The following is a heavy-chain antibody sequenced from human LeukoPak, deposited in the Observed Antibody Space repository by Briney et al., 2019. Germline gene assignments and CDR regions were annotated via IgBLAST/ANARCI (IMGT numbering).Heavy chain of an antibody. J-gene: IGHJ4*02. CDR1: GFTFSSYS. CDR3: ARERTTIVSGTTIGAY. Sequence: GGSLRLSCAASGFTFSSYSMNWVRQAPGKGLEWVSSISSSSSYIYYADSVKGRFTISRDNAKNSLYLQMNSLTADDTAVYYCARERTTIVSGTTIGAYWGQGTLVTVSS. CDR2: ISSSSSYI. V-gene: IGHV3-21*01. D-gene: IGHD2/OR15-2a*01.